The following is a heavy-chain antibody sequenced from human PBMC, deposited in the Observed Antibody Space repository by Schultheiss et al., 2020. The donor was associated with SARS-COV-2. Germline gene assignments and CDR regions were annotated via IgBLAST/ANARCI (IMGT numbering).Heavy chain of an antibody. CDR3: AVSAYYKEWLDP. V-gene: IGHV4-39*01. Sequence: SETLSLTCTVSGGSISSSSYYWSWIRQPAGKGLEWIGEINHSGSTYYNPSLKSRVTISVDRSKNQFSLQLNSVTPDDTAVYYCAVSAYYKEWLDPWGQGTLVTVSS. D-gene: IGHD4/OR15-4a*01. J-gene: IGHJ5*02. CDR2: INHSGST. CDR1: GGSISSSSYY.